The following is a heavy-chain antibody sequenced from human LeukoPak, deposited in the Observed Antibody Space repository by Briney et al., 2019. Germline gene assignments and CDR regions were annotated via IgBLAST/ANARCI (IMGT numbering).Heavy chain of an antibody. J-gene: IGHJ6*03. D-gene: IGHD5-18*01. V-gene: IGHV4-39*07. Sequence: TSETLSLTCTVSGGSISSSSYYWGWIRQPPGKGLEWIGSIYYSGSTYYNPSLKSRVTISVDTSKNQFSLKLSSVTAAETAVYYRAREGTYRYGYNEYHSYMDIWGRGTTVTVSS. CDR1: GGSISSSSYY. CDR2: IYYSGST. CDR3: AREGTYRYGYNEYHSYMDI.